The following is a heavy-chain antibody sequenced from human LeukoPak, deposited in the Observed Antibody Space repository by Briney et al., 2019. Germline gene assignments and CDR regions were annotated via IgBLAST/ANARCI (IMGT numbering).Heavy chain of an antibody. V-gene: IGHV4-34*01. J-gene: IGHJ3*02. CDR2: INHSGST. CDR1: GGSISGYY. Sequence: PSETLSLTCTVSGGSISGYYWSWIRQPPGKGLEWIGEINHSGSTNYNPSLKSRVTISVDTSKNQFSLKLGSVTAADTAVYYCARGQTRVVPAARRPFDIWGQGTMVTVSS. D-gene: IGHD2-2*01. CDR3: ARGQTRVVPAARRPFDI.